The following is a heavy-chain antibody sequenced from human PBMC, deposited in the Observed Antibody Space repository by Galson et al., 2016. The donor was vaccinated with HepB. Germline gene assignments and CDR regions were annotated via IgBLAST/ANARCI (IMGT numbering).Heavy chain of an antibody. Sequence: SVKVSCKASGYTFAGYYLHWVRQAPGQGPEWMGWINPNSGATEYAQKFQGWLTMTTDTSISTAYMELSRLRSVDTAMYYCARVSTSGVLGRADAFDIWGQGTMVIVSS. V-gene: IGHV1-2*04. D-gene: IGHD3-3*01. CDR3: ARVSTSGVLGRADAFDI. CDR2: INPNSGAT. CDR1: GYTFAGYY. J-gene: IGHJ3*02.